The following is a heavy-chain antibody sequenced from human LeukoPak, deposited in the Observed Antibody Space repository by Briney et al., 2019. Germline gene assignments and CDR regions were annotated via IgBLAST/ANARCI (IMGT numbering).Heavy chain of an antibody. CDR3: AGGVLPYYFDY. V-gene: IGHV3-66*01. Sequence: PGGSLRLSCAASGFAVNSNYVSWVRQAPGKGLEWVSVIYSAGTTFYADSVKGRLSIARDNSKNTLYLHMDSLRVEDTAVYYCAGGVLPYYFDYWGQGTLVTVSA. CDR1: GFAVNSNY. J-gene: IGHJ4*02. CDR2: IYSAGTT. D-gene: IGHD6-13*01.